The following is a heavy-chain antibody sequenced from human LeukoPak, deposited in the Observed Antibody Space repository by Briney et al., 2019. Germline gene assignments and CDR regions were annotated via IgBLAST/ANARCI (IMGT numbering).Heavy chain of an antibody. CDR3: AAGGGWDPSFGVVTHIDA. D-gene: IGHD3-3*01. V-gene: IGHV3-74*01. Sequence: PGGSLRLSCVTSGFTFSGYWMHWVRQGPEKGLELVSRIDNDGHGIIYADSVKGRFTTSRDNVKNTLYLQMNSLRVEDTAVYYCAAGGGWDPSFGVVTHIDAWGQGTTVTVSS. J-gene: IGHJ6*02. CDR1: GFTFSGYW. CDR2: IDNDGHGI.